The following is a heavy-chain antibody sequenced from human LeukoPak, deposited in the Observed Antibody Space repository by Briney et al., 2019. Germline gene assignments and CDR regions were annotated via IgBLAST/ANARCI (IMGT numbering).Heavy chain of an antibody. CDR2: TSWNSGSI. CDR3: AKGRSYYEYFQH. J-gene: IGHJ1*01. Sequence: GGSLRLSCAASGCTFDDYAMHWVGQAPGKGLEWVLGTSWNSGSIGYADSVKGRFTISRDNAKNSLYLQMNSLRAEDTALYYCAKGRSYYEYFQHWGQGTLVTVSS. D-gene: IGHD1-26*01. V-gene: IGHV3-9*01. CDR1: GCTFDDYA.